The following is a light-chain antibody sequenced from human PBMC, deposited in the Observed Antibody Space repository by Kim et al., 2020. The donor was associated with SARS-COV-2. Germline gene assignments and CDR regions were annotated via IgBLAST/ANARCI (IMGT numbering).Light chain of an antibody. CDR3: QQYGSSPYT. J-gene: IGKJ2*01. CDR1: QGVSGNY. V-gene: IGKV3-20*01. Sequence: LSQGERATLSCRASQGVSGNYLAWFQQKPGQAPRLLIYGASSRATGIPDRFSGSGSGTDFTLTISRLEPEDFAVYYCQQYGSSPYTFGQGTKLEI. CDR2: GAS.